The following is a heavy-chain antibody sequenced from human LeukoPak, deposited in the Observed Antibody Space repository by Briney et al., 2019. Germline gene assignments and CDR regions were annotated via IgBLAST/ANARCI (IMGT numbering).Heavy chain of an antibody. CDR1: GFTFSSNW. V-gene: IGHV3-7*01. D-gene: IGHD4-23*01. Sequence: GGSLRLSCAASGFTFSSNWMSWVRQVPGKGLEWVANIKPDGSVKQYAQSVKGRFTISRDNTRNSLDLQMSSLRAEDTAVYYCAGGSHCDFLGQGTLVNGSS. J-gene: IGHJ4*02. CDR3: AGGSHCDF. CDR2: IKPDGSVK.